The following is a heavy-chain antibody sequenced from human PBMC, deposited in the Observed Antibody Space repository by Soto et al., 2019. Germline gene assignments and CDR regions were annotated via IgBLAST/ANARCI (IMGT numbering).Heavy chain of an antibody. V-gene: IGHV1-69*01. D-gene: IGHD2-21*01. CDR3: ARVSPSTCGGGNCYRLDSYFDS. CDR2: IIPLFGTP. J-gene: IGHJ4*03. Sequence: QVQLVQSGAEVKKPGSSLKVSCKTSGVTFSTSGISWVRQGPVQGLEWMGGIIPLFGTPKYARKFQGRVSITADDSAITTYLELSGLSSGDMAIYYCARVSPSTCGGGNCYRLDSYFDSWGQGAQVVVSS. CDR1: GVTFSTSG.